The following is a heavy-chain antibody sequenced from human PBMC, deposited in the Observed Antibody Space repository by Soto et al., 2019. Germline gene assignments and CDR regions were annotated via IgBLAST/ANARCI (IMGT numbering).Heavy chain of an antibody. Sequence: KGLEWVSYIRSSSSTIYYADSVKGRFTISRDNAKNSLYLQMNSLRDEDTAVYYCAFFFYSSNSRRYCSTVSAFLLNRSSDL. CDR3: AFFFYSSNSRRYCSTVSAFLLNRSSDL. D-gene: IGHD3-9*01. J-gene: IGHJ2*01. V-gene: IGHV3-48*02. CDR2: IRSSSSTI.